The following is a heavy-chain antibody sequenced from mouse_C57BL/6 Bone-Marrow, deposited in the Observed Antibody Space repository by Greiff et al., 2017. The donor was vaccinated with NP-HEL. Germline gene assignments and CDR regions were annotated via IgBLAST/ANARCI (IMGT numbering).Heavy chain of an antibody. CDR1: GYTFTSYD. D-gene: IGHD1-1*01. CDR2: IYPRDGST. V-gene: IGHV1-85*01. CDR3: ARDYYGSRDWFAY. J-gene: IGHJ3*01. Sequence: QVQLKQSGPELVKPGASVKLSCKASGYTFTSYDINWVKQRPGQGLEWIGWIYPRDGSTKYNEKFKGKATLTVDTSSSTAYMELHSLTSEDSAVYFCARDYYGSRDWFAYWGQGTLVTVSA.